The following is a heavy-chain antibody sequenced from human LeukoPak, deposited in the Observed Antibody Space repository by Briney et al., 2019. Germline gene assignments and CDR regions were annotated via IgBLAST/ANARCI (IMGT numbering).Heavy chain of an antibody. J-gene: IGHJ4*02. V-gene: IGHV4-34*01. Sequence: SETLSLTCAVYGGSFSGYYWSWIRQPPGKGLEWIGEINHSGSTNYNPSLKSRVTISVDTSKNQFSLKLSSVTAADTAVYYCAREDSHTYCSPTTCTGFDCWGQGTLVTVSS. CDR1: GGSFSGYY. D-gene: IGHD2-2*01. CDR2: INHSGST. CDR3: AREDSHTYCSPTTCTGFDC.